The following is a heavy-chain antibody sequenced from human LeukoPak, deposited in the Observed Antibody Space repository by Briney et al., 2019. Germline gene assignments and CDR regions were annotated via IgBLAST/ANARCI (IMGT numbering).Heavy chain of an antibody. CDR2: ISRSGSIT. V-gene: IGHV3-48*03. Sequence: PGGSLRLSCAASVFTFSIFEMDWVRQAPGKGLEGVSYISRSGSITYYADSARGRYTISRDDATNSLYLQMNSVRAEDKAVYYCAKELTPESSGFDAFDIWGQGTMVTISS. CDR3: AKELTPESSGFDAFDI. D-gene: IGHD3-22*01. J-gene: IGHJ3*02. CDR1: VFTFSIFE.